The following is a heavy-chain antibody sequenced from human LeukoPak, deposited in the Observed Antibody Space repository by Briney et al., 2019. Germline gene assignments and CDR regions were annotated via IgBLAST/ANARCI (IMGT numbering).Heavy chain of an antibody. CDR1: GFTFSRYW. CDR2: INSAGSSA. CDR3: ARDPDSSGWSSKDY. D-gene: IGHD6-19*01. Sequence: GGSLRLSCAASGFTFSRYWMHWVRQAPGKGLVWVSRINSAGSSANYADFVKGRFTISRDNAKNTLYLQMNSLRAEDTAVYYCARDPDSSGWSSKDYWGQGTLVTVSS. V-gene: IGHV3-74*01. J-gene: IGHJ4*02.